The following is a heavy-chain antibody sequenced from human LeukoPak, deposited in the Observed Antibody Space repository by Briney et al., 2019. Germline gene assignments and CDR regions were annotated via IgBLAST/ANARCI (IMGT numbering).Heavy chain of an antibody. CDR1: GYTFTSYG. Sequence: ASVKVSCKASGYTFTSYGISWVRQATGQGLEWMGWMNPNSGNTGYAQKFQGRITMTRNTSISTAYMDLSSLRSEDTAVYYCARGLYSSSGYYTFDYWGQGILVTVSS. CDR2: MNPNSGNT. CDR3: ARGLYSSSGYYTFDY. J-gene: IGHJ4*02. D-gene: IGHD3-22*01. V-gene: IGHV1-8*02.